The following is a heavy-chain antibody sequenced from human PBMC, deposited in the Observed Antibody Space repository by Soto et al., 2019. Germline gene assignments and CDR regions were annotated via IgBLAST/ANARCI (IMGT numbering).Heavy chain of an antibody. Sequence: QVQLQESGPGLVKPSETLSLTCTVSGGSISSYYWSWIRQPPGKGLEWIGYIYYSGSTNYNPSLKSRVTISVDTSKNQFSLKLRSVTAADTAVYYCARVDYGDYWYFDLWGRGTLVTVSS. D-gene: IGHD4-17*01. V-gene: IGHV4-59*08. CDR2: IYYSGST. CDR1: GGSISSYY. J-gene: IGHJ2*01. CDR3: ARVDYGDYWYFDL.